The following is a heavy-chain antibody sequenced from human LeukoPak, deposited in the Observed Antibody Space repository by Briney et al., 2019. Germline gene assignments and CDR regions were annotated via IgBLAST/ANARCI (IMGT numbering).Heavy chain of an antibody. V-gene: IGHV3-9*01. CDR1: GFTFDDSA. Sequence: GGSLRLSCAAAGFTFDDSAMHWVRQAPGKGLEGVSSISWNSGSIGYADSVKGRFTISTNNAKNSLYLQMNSLSAEDTALYYCAKGELVVAAEFDFWGQGTLVTVSS. CDR2: ISWNSGSI. CDR3: AKGELVVAAEFDF. D-gene: IGHD2-15*01. J-gene: IGHJ4*02.